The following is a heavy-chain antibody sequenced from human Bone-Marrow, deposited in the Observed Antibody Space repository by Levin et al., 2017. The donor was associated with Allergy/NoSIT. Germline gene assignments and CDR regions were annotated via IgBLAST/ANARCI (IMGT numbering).Heavy chain of an antibody. CDR2: ISPYDGDT. Sequence: ASVKVSCKASGYTFTNYGVKWVRQAPGQGLEWMGWISPYDGDTKYAQTFEGRVSMTTDTSTNTAYMDVRTLRSDDSAVYYCARGDYASGSYYNAPFDHWGQGTLVTVSS. J-gene: IGHJ4*02. D-gene: IGHD3-10*01. CDR3: ARGDYASGSYYNAPFDH. CDR1: GYTFTNYG. V-gene: IGHV1-18*01.